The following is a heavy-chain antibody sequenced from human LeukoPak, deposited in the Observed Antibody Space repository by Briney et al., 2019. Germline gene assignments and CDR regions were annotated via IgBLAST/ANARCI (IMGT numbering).Heavy chain of an antibody. CDR3: ARELSRDGYNS. CDR1: GFTFSSYG. D-gene: IGHD5-12*01. V-gene: IGHV3-30*03. Sequence: GGSLRLSCVASGFTFSSYGMHWVRQAPGKGLEWEAFISYDGSNRYYVDSVKGRFTISRDNSKNTLYLQMNSLRPEDTAVYYCARELSRDGYNSWGQGTLVTVSS. J-gene: IGHJ5*02. CDR2: ISYDGSNR.